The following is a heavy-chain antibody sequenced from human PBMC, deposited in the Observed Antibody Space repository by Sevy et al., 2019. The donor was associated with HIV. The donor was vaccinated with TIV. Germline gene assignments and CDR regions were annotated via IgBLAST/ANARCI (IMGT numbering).Heavy chain of an antibody. Sequence: GGSLRLSCAASGFTFSSYAMSWVRHAPGKGLEWVSAISGSGGSTYYADSVKGRFTISRDNSKNTLYLQMNSLRAEDTAVYYCAKEGYYDYVWGSYRHYYFDYWGQGTLVTVSS. D-gene: IGHD3-16*02. CDR2: ISGSGGST. CDR3: AKEGYYDYVWGSYRHYYFDY. J-gene: IGHJ4*02. CDR1: GFTFSSYA. V-gene: IGHV3-23*01.